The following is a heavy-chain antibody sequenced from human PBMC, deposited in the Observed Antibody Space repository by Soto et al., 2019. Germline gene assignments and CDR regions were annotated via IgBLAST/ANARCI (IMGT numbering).Heavy chain of an antibody. Sequence: QVQLVESGGGVVQPGRSLRLSCAASGFTFSSYAMHWVRQAPGKGLEWVAVISYDGSNKYYADSVKGRFTISRDNSKNTLYLKMNSLRAEDTAVYYCARGTEISFIVVYGMDVWGQGTTVTVSS. CDR3: ARGTEISFIVVYGMDV. J-gene: IGHJ6*02. CDR2: ISYDGSNK. V-gene: IGHV3-30-3*01. D-gene: IGHD1-26*01. CDR1: GFTFSSYA.